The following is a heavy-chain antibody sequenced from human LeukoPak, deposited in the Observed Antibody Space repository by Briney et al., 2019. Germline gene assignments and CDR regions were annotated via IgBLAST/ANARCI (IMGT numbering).Heavy chain of an antibody. Sequence: ASVKVSCKASGYTFTSYDINWVRQATGQGLEWMGWMNPNSGNTGHAQKFQGRVTMTRSTSINTAYMELSSLRSEDTAVYYCARGPNYAFWSGSYYYYMDVWGKGTTVTVSS. CDR3: ARGPNYAFWSGSYYYYMDV. V-gene: IGHV1-8*01. D-gene: IGHD3-3*01. CDR2: MNPNSGNT. CDR1: GYTFTSYD. J-gene: IGHJ6*03.